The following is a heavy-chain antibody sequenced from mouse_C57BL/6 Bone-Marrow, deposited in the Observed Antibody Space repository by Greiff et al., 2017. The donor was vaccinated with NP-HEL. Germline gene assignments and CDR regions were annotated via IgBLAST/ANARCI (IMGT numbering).Heavy chain of an antibody. CDR3: AREDDSLSMDY. J-gene: IGHJ4*01. CDR2: IYPSDSET. D-gene: IGHD2-4*01. Sequence: QVQLKQPGAELVRPGSSVKLSCKASGYTFTSYWMDWVKQRPGQGLAWIGNIYPSDSETNYNQKFKDQAPLTVDNSSSTAYIQLSILTSEYSAVEYCAREDDSLSMDYWGQGTSVTVS. V-gene: IGHV1-61*01. CDR1: GYTFTSYW.